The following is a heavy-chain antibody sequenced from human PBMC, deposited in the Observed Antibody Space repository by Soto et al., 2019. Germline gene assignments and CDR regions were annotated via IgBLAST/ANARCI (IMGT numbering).Heavy chain of an antibody. CDR1: GGSISNDC. D-gene: IGHD3-16*01. CDR3: ARDAYMDRRNNWFDP. CDR2: MYTKEST. V-gene: IGHV4-4*07. J-gene: IGHJ5*02. Sequence: PSETLSLTCTVSGGSISNDCWTWIRQPAGKGLDLVGRMYTKESTNYNLSFKIRVTMSVDTYKNKFYLKLNVVTAADTAVYYCARDAYMDRRNNWFDPWGQGTLVTVSS.